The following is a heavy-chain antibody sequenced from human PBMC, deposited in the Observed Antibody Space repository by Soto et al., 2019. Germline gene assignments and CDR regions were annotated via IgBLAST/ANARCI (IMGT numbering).Heavy chain of an antibody. J-gene: IGHJ2*01. Sequence: SETLSLTCAVYGGSFSGYYWSWIRQPPGKGLEWIGEINHSGSTNYNPSLKSRVTISVDTSKNQFSLKLSSVTAADTAVYYCARGDPPVVAGKVELWYFDLWGRGTLVTVSS. D-gene: IGHD6-19*01. V-gene: IGHV4-34*01. CDR3: ARGDPPVVAGKVELWYFDL. CDR2: INHSGST. CDR1: GGSFSGYY.